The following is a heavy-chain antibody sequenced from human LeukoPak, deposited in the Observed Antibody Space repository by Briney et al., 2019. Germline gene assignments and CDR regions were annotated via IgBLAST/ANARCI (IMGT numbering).Heavy chain of an antibody. CDR2: ISYDGSNK. D-gene: IGHD4-17*01. Sequence: GGSLRLSCAASGFTFSSYSMNWVRQAPGKGLEWVAVISYDGSNKYYADSVKGRFTISRDNSKNTLYLQMNSLRAEDTAVYYCAREIDYGDYFDYWGQGTLVTVSS. CDR3: AREIDYGDYFDY. J-gene: IGHJ4*02. V-gene: IGHV3-30*03. CDR1: GFTFSSYS.